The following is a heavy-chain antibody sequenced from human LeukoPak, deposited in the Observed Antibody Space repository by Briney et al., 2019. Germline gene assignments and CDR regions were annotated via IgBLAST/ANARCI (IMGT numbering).Heavy chain of an antibody. CDR2: ISSSGDTI. Sequence: PGGSLRLSCATSGFTFSQYPMNWVRQAPGKGLEWVSKISSSGDTIYYADPVKGRFTISRDNAKNSLYLQMNSLRAEDTAVYHCTRDPSYYYDNTGYNWGQGTLVTVSS. CDR1: GFTFSQYP. V-gene: IGHV3-48*01. D-gene: IGHD3-22*01. J-gene: IGHJ4*02. CDR3: TRDPSYYYDNTGYN.